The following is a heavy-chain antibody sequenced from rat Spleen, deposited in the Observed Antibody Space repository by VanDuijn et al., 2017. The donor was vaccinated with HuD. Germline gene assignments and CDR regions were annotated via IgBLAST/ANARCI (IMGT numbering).Heavy chain of an antibody. CDR3: TRHGGLRNWFAY. CDR2: ISTGGDIT. D-gene: IGHD1-11*01. J-gene: IGHJ3*01. Sequence: EVQLAESGGGLVQPGRSLKLSCAASGFTFSDYDMAWVRQTPTRGLEWIASISTGGDITYYRDSVKGRFTISRDDAKNTQFLQMASLRSEDTATYYCTRHGGLRNWFAYWGQGTLVTVAS. CDR1: GFTFSDYD. V-gene: IGHV5S13*01.